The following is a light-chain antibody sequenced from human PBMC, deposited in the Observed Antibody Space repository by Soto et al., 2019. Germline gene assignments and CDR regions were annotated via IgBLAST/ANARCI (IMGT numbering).Light chain of an antibody. V-gene: IGKV1-9*01. J-gene: IGKJ4*01. CDR3: EQLDSYPLT. CDR1: QGVSSY. Sequence: DVELTQSPSSLSASLGERVTLTCRASQGVSSYLAWFQQKPGKAPKLLIYAASTWQGGVPSRFSGIGSGTDVTLTISSLQSEDFAAYYFEQLDSYPLTFGRGTKVDIK. CDR2: AAS.